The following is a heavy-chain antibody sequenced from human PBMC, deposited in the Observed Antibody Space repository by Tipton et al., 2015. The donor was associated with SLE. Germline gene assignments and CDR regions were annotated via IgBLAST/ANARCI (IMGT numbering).Heavy chain of an antibody. CDR2: ISYGGGT. CDR3: ARGMLTWRGAIIGVDV. CDR1: GDSLSTYY. V-gene: IGHV4-59*08. D-gene: IGHD2-8*01. J-gene: IGHJ6*02. Sequence: TLSLTCTVSGDSLSTYYWSWIRQSPGKELEWIGYISYGGGTNYNPSLKSRVTISVDTAKNQFSLKLTSVTAADTAVYYCARGMLTWRGAIIGVDVWGQGTSVNVSS.